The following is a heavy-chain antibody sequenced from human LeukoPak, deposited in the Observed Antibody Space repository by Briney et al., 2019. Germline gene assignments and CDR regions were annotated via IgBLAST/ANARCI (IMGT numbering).Heavy chain of an antibody. D-gene: IGHD6-13*01. CDR2: INPNSGGT. CDR1: GYTFTGYY. CDR3: ARSPSWSSSWYDY. V-gene: IGHV1-2*02. J-gene: IGHJ4*02. Sequence: GASVKVSCKASGYTFTGYYMHWVRQAPGQGLEWMGWINPNSGGTNCAQKFQGRVTMTRDTSICTAYMELSRLRSDDTAVYYCARSPSWSSSWYDYWGQGTLVTVSS.